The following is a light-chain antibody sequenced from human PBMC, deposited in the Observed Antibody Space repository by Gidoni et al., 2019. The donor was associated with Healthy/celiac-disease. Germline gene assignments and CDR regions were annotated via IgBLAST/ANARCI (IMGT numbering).Light chain of an antibody. V-gene: IGKV3-11*01. CDR2: DAS. J-gene: IGKJ3*01. CDR3: QQRSNWVFT. Sequence: PSALSSSPGERVTISCRASQSVSNYLAWYQQKPGQVPKLLIYDASNRDTGIPARFSGSGSGTDFTLTISSLQPEDFAVYYCQQRSNWVFTFXXXTKVDIK. CDR1: QSVSNY.